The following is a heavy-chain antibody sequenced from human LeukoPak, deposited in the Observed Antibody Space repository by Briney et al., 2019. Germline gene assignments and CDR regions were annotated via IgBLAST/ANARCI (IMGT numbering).Heavy chain of an antibody. D-gene: IGHD6-13*01. CDR1: GYTFTSYG. CDR3: ARGPPHIAAAGFDY. Sequence: ASVKVSCKASGYTFTSYGISWVRQAPGQGLEWMGWISAYNGNTNYAQKLQGRVTMTTDASTSTAYMELRSLRSDDTAVYYCARGPPHIAAAGFDYWGQGTLVTVSS. CDR2: ISAYNGNT. J-gene: IGHJ4*02. V-gene: IGHV1-18*01.